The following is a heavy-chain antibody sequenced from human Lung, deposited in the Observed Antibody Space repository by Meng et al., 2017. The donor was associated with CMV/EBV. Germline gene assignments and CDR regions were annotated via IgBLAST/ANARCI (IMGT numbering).Heavy chain of an antibody. J-gene: IGHJ4*02. D-gene: IGHD3-3*01. Sequence: ASVXVSXKASGYTFTNYGISWVRQAPGQGLEWMGWISGYTGNTNYAQKVQDRVIMTTDTPTSTAYMELRSLRSDDTAVYYCARDGPLRFLEWSPYYFDYWGQGTRVTVSS. CDR1: GYTFTNYG. V-gene: IGHV1-18*01. CDR2: ISGYTGNT. CDR3: ARDGPLRFLEWSPYYFDY.